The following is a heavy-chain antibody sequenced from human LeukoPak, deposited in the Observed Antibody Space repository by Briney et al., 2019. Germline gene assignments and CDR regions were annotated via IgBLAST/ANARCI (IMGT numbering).Heavy chain of an antibody. CDR3: ARARGSYLLTYTDY. Sequence: PSQTLSLTCTVSGGSISSGDYYWSWIRQPPGKGLEWIGYIYYSGSTYYNPSLKIRVTISVDTSKNQFSLKLSSVTAADTAVYYCARARGSYLLTYTDYWGQGTLVTVSS. J-gene: IGHJ4*02. V-gene: IGHV4-30-4*08. D-gene: IGHD1-26*01. CDR1: GGSISSGDYY. CDR2: IYYSGST.